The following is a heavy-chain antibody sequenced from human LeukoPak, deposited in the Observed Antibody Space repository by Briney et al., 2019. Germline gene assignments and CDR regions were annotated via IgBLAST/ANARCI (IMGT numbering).Heavy chain of an antibody. CDR2: IYPGDSDT. Sequence: KPGESLKISCKGSGYSFTSYWIVWVRQMPGKGLEGMGIIYPGDSDTRYSPSFQGQVTISADKSISTAYLQWSSLKASDTAMYYCARAGKVVPAANMVWGQGTLVTVSS. V-gene: IGHV5-51*03. CDR3: ARAGKVVPAANMV. J-gene: IGHJ4*02. D-gene: IGHD2-2*01. CDR1: GYSFTSYW.